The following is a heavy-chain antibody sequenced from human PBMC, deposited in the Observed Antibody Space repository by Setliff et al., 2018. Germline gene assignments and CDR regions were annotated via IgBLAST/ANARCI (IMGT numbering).Heavy chain of an antibody. CDR3: ARGYCDGIGCPAPPYYFDS. D-gene: IGHD2-21*01. V-gene: IGHV1-3*03. CDR1: GYSFTLYA. J-gene: IGHJ4*02. CDR2: MNIDNGKT. Sequence: GASVKVSCKASGYSFTLYAMHWMRQAPGQRLEWMGWMNIDNGKTEYSQEFQDRVTFTRDTFAETAYMELRSLTSDDMAVYYCARGYCDGIGCPAPPYYFDSWGQGTLVTVSS.